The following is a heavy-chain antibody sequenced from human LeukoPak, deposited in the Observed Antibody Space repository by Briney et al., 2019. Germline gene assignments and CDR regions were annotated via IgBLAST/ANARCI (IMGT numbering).Heavy chain of an antibody. V-gene: IGHV4-34*01. Sequence: SETLSLTCAVYGGSFSGYYWSWIRQPPGKGLEWIGEINHDGSTNYNPSLKSRVTISVDTSKNQFSLRLSSVTAADTAVYSCARGRGYNAFDIWRQGTMVTVSS. CDR1: GGSFSGYY. CDR3: ARGRGYNAFDI. CDR2: INHDGST. J-gene: IGHJ3*02. D-gene: IGHD5-18*01.